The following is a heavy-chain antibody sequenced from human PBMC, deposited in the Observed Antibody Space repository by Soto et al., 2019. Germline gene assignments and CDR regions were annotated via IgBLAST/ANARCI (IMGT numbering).Heavy chain of an antibody. Sequence: ASVKVSCKASGYTFTSYGISWVRQAPGQGLEWMGWISAYNGNTNYAQKLQGRVTMTTDTSTSTAYMELRSLRSDDTAVYYCARDSSRRGLTSHWVIDYWGQGTLVTVSS. J-gene: IGHJ4*02. CDR2: ISAYNGNT. CDR3: ARDSSRRGLTSHWVIDY. V-gene: IGHV1-18*01. CDR1: GYTFTSYG. D-gene: IGHD2-2*01.